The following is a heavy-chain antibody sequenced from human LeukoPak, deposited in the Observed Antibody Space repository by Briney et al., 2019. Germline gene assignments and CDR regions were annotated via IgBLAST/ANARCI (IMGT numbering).Heavy chain of an antibody. CDR3: ARGSYDISGYYRGDWFDP. J-gene: IGHJ5*02. Sequence: GASVKVSCKASEYTFTAYFIHWVRQAPGQGLEWIGWINPYSGGTNYTQRFRGRVTMTRAPSISTAFMDLRRLRPDDPAVCYCARGSYDISGYYRGDWFDPWGQGTLVTVSS. V-gene: IGHV1-2*02. CDR1: EYTFTAYF. CDR2: INPYSGGT. D-gene: IGHD3-22*01.